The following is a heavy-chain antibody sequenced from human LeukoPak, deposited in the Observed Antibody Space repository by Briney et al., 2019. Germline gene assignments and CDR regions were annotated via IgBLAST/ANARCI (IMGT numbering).Heavy chain of an antibody. CDR3: AKLPCDTYMVTPRYYYYGMDV. D-gene: IGHD5-18*01. Sequence: GGARRLSCAASGFTFISYAIHWVRQGAGKVLEWVAGICSGGSNKYYAESVKGRFTISRDNSKNTQEQHMNRLRAEYTALYYCAKLPCDTYMVTPRYYYYGMDVWGQGTTVTVSS. V-gene: IGHV3-30*18. CDR1: GFTFISYA. J-gene: IGHJ6*02. CDR2: ICSGGSNK.